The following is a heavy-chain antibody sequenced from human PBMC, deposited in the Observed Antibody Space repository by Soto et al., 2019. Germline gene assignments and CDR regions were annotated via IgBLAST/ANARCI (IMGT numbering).Heavy chain of an antibody. CDR2: VKSKQNGGAI. J-gene: IGHJ4*02. CDR1: GFTFNTAW. V-gene: IGHV3-15*07. Sequence: PGGSLRLSCAASGFTFNTAWMNWVRQTPGKGLEWVGRVKSKQNGGAIDYAAPVKGRFTISRDNSKNTLYLQMHSLRAEDTAVYFCAKGSASGSPYYFDFWGQGTLVTVSS. D-gene: IGHD6-25*01. CDR3: AKGSASGSPYYFDF.